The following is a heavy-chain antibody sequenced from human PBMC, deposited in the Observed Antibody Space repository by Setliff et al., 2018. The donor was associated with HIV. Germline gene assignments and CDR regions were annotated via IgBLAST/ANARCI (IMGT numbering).Heavy chain of an antibody. D-gene: IGHD4-17*01. J-gene: IGHJ3*02. Sequence: SETLSLTCTVSGDSISTYYWSWIRQPPGKGLEWIGYIYISGRTSYNPSLKSRVTISVDTSKNQFSLKLSSVTAADTAIYYCSRSPKGRYGDYVYAFDIWGQGTMVTVS. CDR3: SRSPKGRYGDYVYAFDI. V-gene: IGHV4-4*09. CDR2: IYISGRT. CDR1: GDSISTYY.